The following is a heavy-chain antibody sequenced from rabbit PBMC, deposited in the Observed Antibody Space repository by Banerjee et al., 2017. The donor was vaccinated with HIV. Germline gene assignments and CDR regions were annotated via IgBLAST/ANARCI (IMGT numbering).Heavy chain of an antibody. CDR3: ARSNTYYGMDL. Sequence: QEQLVEYGGDLVQPEGSLTLTCKASGFSFSSSYYMCWVRQAPGKGLEWIGCIATSSGRTWYASWAKGRFTISKSTSLNTVTLQMTNLTGADTATYFCARSNTYYGMDLWGQGTLVTVS. CDR2: IATSSGRT. V-gene: IGHV1S43*01. J-gene: IGHJ6*01. CDR1: GFSFSSSYY.